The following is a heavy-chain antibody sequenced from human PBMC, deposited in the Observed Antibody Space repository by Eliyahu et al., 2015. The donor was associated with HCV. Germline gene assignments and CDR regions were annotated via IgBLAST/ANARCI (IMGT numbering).Heavy chain of an antibody. J-gene: IGHJ5*02. CDR2: IYYSGST. CDR3: ARGRLPAAQRGWFDP. V-gene: IGHV4-31*03. CDR1: GGSISSGGYY. D-gene: IGHD2-2*01. Sequence: QVQLQESGPGLVKPSQTLSLTCTVSGGSISSGGYYWSXIRQHPGKGLXWIGYIYYSGSTYYNPSLKSRVTISVDTSKNQFSLKLSSVTAADTAVYYCARGRLPAAQRGWFDPWGQGTLVTVSS.